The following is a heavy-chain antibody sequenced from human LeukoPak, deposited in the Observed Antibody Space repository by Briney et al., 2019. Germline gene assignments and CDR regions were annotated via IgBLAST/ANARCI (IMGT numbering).Heavy chain of an antibody. J-gene: IGHJ3*02. CDR3: ATLYGSALGDAFDI. CDR2: IIPIFGTA. V-gene: IGHV1-69*05. CDR1: GGTFSSYA. Sequence: ASVKVSCKASGGTFSSYAISWVRQAPGQGLEWMGGIIPIFGTANYAQKFQGRVTITTDESTSTAYMELSSLRSEDTAVYYCATLYGSALGDAFDIWGQGTMVTVSS. D-gene: IGHD3-10*01.